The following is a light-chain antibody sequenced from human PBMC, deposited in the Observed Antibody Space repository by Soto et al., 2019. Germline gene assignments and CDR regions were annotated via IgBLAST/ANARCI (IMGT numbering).Light chain of an antibody. J-gene: IGLJ3*02. V-gene: IGLV2-14*01. CDR2: EVN. Sequence: QSVLPKPDSVSGSPGQSSTISCTGTSSDVGGHNYVSWYQQHPGKAPKLMIYEVNNRPSGVSYRCSGSKSGNTASLTISGLDAEDEDDYCSSSTTSSSTGVFGGGTKLTVL. CDR1: SSDVGGHNY. CDR3: SSTTSSSTGV.